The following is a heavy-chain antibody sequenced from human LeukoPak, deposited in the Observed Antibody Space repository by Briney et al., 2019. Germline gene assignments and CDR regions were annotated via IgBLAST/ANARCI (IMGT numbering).Heavy chain of an antibody. CDR3: ARGKYGGYFIDY. CDR2: IKPDGSDT. CDR1: GFTFTTHW. J-gene: IGHJ4*02. D-gene: IGHD5-12*01. V-gene: IGHV3-74*01. Sequence: GGSLRLSCGASGFTFTTHWIHWVRQAPGKGLVWVSRIKPDGSDTNYADSVKGRFTISRDNAKNTVYLQMNSLRAEDTAVYYCARGKYGGYFIDYWGQGTLVTVSS.